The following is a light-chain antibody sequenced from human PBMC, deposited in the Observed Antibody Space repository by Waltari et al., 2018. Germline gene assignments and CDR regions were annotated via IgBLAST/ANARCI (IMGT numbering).Light chain of an antibody. CDR2: DAS. CDR1: QSVSRN. V-gene: IGKV3-11*01. CDR3: QQRSNLPPT. J-gene: IGKJ3*01. Sequence: EIVLTQSPATLSLSPGERATLSCRASQSVSRNLAWYQQKPGQPPRLFIYDASTRATGVPARFSGSGSGTDFTLTISSLEPEDFAVYFCQQRSNLPPTFGPGTKVD.